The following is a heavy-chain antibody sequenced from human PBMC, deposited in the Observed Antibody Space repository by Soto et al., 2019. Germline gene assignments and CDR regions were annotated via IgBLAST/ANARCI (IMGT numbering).Heavy chain of an antibody. CDR3: ARDRTYYDILTGYYYYDIDV. J-gene: IGHJ6*02. CDR1: GGTFSSYA. D-gene: IGHD3-9*01. V-gene: IGHV1-69*01. Sequence: QVQLVQSGAEVKKPGSSVKVSCKASGGTFSSYAISWVRQAPGQGLEWMGGIIPIFGPANYAQKFQGRGTITAHESTSTAYMERSSLRSEDTAVYYSARDRTYYDILTGYYYYDIDVWGHGTTVTVS. CDR2: IIPIFGPA.